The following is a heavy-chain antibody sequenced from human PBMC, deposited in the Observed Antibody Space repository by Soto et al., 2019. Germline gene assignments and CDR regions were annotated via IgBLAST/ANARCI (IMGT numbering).Heavy chain of an antibody. V-gene: IGHV3-33*01. J-gene: IGHJ4*02. CDR2: IWYDGSNK. CDR3: ARGAYDYGDYYFDY. D-gene: IGHD4-17*01. CDR1: GFTFSSYG. Sequence: QVQLVESGGGVVQPGRSLRLSCAASGFTFSSYGMHWVRQAPGKGLEWVAVIWYDGSNKYYADSVKGRFTISRDNSKNTLYLQMNSLRAEDTAVYYCARGAYDYGDYYFDYWGQGTLVTVSS.